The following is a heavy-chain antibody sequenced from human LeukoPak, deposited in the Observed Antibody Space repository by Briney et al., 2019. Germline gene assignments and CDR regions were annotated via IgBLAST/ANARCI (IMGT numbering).Heavy chain of an antibody. CDR2: IYYSGST. V-gene: IGHV4-31*03. J-gene: IGHJ4*02. CDR3: ARFDYSDGLDY. Sequence: SSETLSLTCTVSGGSISSGGYYWSWIRQHPGKGLEWIGYIYYSGSTYYSPSLKSRVTISVDTSKNQFSLKLSSVTAADTAVYYCARFDYSDGLDYWGQGTLVTVSS. CDR1: GGSISSGGYY. D-gene: IGHD2-21*01.